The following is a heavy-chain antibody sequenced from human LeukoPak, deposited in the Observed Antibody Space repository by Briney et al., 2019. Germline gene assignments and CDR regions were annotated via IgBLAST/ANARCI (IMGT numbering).Heavy chain of an antibody. D-gene: IGHD2-15*01. Sequence: SETLSLTCTASGGSISSYYWSWIRQPPGKGLEWIGYIYYSGSTNYNPSLKSRVTISVDTSKNQFSLKLSSVTAADTAVYYCARDCSGGSCYSRSRAFDIWGQGTMVTVSS. V-gene: IGHV4-59*01. CDR2: IYYSGST. J-gene: IGHJ3*02. CDR3: ARDCSGGSCYSRSRAFDI. CDR1: GGSISSYY.